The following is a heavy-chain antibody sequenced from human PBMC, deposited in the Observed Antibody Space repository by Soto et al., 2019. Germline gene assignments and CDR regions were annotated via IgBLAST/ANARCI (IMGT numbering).Heavy chain of an antibody. V-gene: IGHV3-74*01. D-gene: IGHD3-3*01. CDR3: ARGTRNYDFWSGYSSL. Sequence: GSLRLSCAASGFTFSSYWMHWVRQAPGKGLVWVSRINRDVSNTTYADSVKGRFTFSRDNAKNTLYLQMNSLRVEDTAVYYCARGTRNYDFWSGYSSLWGQGTLVTVSS. CDR1: GFTFSSYW. CDR2: INRDVSNT. J-gene: IGHJ4*02.